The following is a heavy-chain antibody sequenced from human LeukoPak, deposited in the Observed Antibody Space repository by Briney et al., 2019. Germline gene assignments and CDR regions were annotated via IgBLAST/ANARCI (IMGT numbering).Heavy chain of an antibody. V-gene: IGHV1-2*02. CDR1: GYTFTGYY. CDR2: INPNSGGT. J-gene: IGHJ5*02. CDR3: ARPYGDFPGFDP. D-gene: IGHD4-17*01. Sequence: ASVKVSCKASGYTFTGYYMHWVRQAPGQGLEWMGWINPNSGGTNYAQKFQGRVTMTRDTSISTAYMELSRLRSDDTAVYYCARPYGDFPGFDPWGQGTLVTASS.